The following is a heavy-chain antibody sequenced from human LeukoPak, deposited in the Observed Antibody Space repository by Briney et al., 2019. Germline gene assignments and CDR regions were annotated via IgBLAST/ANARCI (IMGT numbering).Heavy chain of an antibody. J-gene: IGHJ4*02. CDR1: GYSFTSYW. V-gene: IGHV5-51*01. Sequence: GESLKISCKGSGYSFTSYWIGWVRQMPGKGLEWMGIIYPGDSDTRYSPSFQGQVTISADKSISTAYLQWSSLKASDTAMYYCARRVGYSSGWYALYYFDYWGQGTLVTVSS. D-gene: IGHD6-19*01. CDR2: IYPGDSDT. CDR3: ARRVGYSSGWYALYYFDY.